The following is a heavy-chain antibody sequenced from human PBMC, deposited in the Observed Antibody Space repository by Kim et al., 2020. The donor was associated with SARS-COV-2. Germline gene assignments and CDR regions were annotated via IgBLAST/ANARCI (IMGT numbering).Heavy chain of an antibody. CDR1: GFTFSNYG. CDR3: AKDSYVSGTYYIHTYYYSMDV. CDR2: ITFDGSK. V-gene: IGHV3-30*18. Sequence: GGSLRLSCAASGFTFSNYGIHWVRQAPGKGLEWVAVITFDGSKYYADAVKGRFTISRDNSKNTLFLQMNSLRAEDTALYYCAKDSYVSGTYYIHTYYYSMDVWGQGTTVTVSS. D-gene: IGHD3-10*01. J-gene: IGHJ6*02.